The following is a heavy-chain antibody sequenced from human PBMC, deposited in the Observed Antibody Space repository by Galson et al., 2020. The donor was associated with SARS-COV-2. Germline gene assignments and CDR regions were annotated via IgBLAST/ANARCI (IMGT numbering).Heavy chain of an antibody. Sequence: HSGGSLRLSCLASGFTFSSHFIHWVRQAPGPGLAWAADMSGDGSRSYYADSVKGRLTISRENSKNTVYLELNSLRTEDTAIYYCARDRGWAGDYWGQGTLVTVSP. V-gene: IGHV3-30*04. CDR3: ARDRGWAGDY. D-gene: IGHD5-12*01. J-gene: IGHJ4*02. CDR2: MSGDGSRS. CDR1: GFTFSSHF.